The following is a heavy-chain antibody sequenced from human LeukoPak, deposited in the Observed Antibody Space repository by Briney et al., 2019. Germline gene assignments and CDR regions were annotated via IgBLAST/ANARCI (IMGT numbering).Heavy chain of an antibody. CDR3: ATSRGFNGSGSYYNRVSAFDI. CDR1: GFTFSSYA. Sequence: GGSLRLSCAASGFTFSSYAMHWVRQAPGKGLEWVAVISYDGSNKYYADSVKGRFTISRDNSKNTLYLQMNSLRAEDTAVYYCATSRGFNGSGSYYNRVSAFDIWGQGTMVTVSS. D-gene: IGHD3-10*01. V-gene: IGHV3-30*04. J-gene: IGHJ3*02. CDR2: ISYDGSNK.